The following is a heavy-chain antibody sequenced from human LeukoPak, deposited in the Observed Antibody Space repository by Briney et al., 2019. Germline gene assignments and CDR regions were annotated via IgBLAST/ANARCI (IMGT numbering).Heavy chain of an antibody. J-gene: IGHJ4*02. CDR1: GFTFSSYW. CDR3: AKDDLDYYDSSAPIDY. Sequence: GGSLRLSCAASGFTFSSYWMSWVRQAPGKGLEWVANIKQDGSNKYYADSVKGRFTISRDNSKNTLYLQMNSLRAEDTAVYYCAKDDLDYYDSSAPIDYWGQGTLVTVSS. V-gene: IGHV3-7*01. CDR2: IKQDGSNK. D-gene: IGHD3-22*01.